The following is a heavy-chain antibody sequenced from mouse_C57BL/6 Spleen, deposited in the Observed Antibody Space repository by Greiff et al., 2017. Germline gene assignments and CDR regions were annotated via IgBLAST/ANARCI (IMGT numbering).Heavy chain of an antibody. CDR2: NYPRDGSA. D-gene: IGHD2-3*01. CDR3: ARSGDGYYGY. CDR1: GYTFKSYD. J-gene: IGHJ2*01. V-gene: IGHV1-85*01. Sequence: VQLQASGPELVTPGASVKLSCKASGYTFKSYDINWVKQRPGQGLEWIGRNYPRDGSATYNEKFKGKATLTVDRSSSTACMEIHSLTSEVSAGYCCARSGDGYYGYGGQGTIRTVSS.